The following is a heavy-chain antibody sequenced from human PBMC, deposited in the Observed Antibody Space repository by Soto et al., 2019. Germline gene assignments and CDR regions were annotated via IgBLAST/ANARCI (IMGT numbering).Heavy chain of an antibody. CDR3: AKDMRKGDYSNYYFDY. D-gene: IGHD4-4*01. Sequence: EVQLVESGGGLVQPGRSLRLSCAASGFTFDDYAMHWVRQAPGKGLEWVSGISWDSGSIGYADSVKGRFTISRDNAKNPLYLQMNSLRAEDTALYYCAKDMRKGDYSNYYFDYWGQGTLVTVSS. V-gene: IGHV3-9*01. CDR2: ISWDSGSI. J-gene: IGHJ4*02. CDR1: GFTFDDYA.